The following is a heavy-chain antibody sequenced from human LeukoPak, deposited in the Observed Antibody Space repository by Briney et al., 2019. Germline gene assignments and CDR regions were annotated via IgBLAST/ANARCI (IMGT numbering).Heavy chain of an antibody. J-gene: IGHJ4*02. CDR2: ISASGGRT. V-gene: IGHV3-23*01. CDR3: AKDFFIAPRYTPDY. Sequence: GGSLRLSCATSGFIFSNYAMSWVRQAPGKGLEWVSAISASGGRTYYADSVKGRFTISRDNSKDTLYMQMNSLRAEDTAVYYCAKDFFIAPRYTPDYWGQGTLVTVSS. CDR1: GFIFSNYA. D-gene: IGHD2-2*02.